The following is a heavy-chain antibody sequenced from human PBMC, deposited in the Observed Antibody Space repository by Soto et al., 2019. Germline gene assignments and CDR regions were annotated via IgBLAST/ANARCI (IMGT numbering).Heavy chain of an antibody. V-gene: IGHV1-3*01. D-gene: IGHD4-17*01. CDR3: ARKIYGDYGLYDY. CDR1: GYTFTSYA. J-gene: IGHJ4*02. Sequence: ASVKVSCKASGYTFTSYAMHWVRQAPGQRLEWMGWINAGNGNTKYSQKFQGRVTITRDTSASTAYMELSSLRSEDTAVYYCARKIYGDYGLYDYWGQGTLVTVSS. CDR2: INAGNGNT.